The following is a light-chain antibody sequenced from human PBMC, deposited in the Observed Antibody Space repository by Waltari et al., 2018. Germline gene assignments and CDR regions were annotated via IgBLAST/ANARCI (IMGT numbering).Light chain of an antibody. J-gene: IGKJ4*01. CDR1: QGIRSW. CDR2: AAS. V-gene: IGKV1-12*01. CDR3: QEANSFPLT. Sequence: DIQMTQSPPSVSASVGARFTITCRASQGIRSWLAWYQQKPGKAPKLLIYAASSLQGGVPSRFSGSGSGTEFTLTISSLQPEDVATYYCQEANSFPLTFGGGTKVEI.